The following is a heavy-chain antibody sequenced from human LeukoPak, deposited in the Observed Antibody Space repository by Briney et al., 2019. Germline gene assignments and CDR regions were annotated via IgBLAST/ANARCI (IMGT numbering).Heavy chain of an antibody. Sequence: SETLSLTCAVYGGSFSGYYWSWIRQPPGKGLEWIGEINHSGSTNYNPSLKSRVTISVDTSKNQFSLKLSSVTAADTAVYYCARRPGSYYITTYYYYYMDVWGKGPRSSSP. D-gene: IGHD3-10*01. J-gene: IGHJ6*03. CDR1: GGSFSGYY. CDR2: INHSGST. V-gene: IGHV4-34*01. CDR3: ARRPGSYYITTYYYYYMDV.